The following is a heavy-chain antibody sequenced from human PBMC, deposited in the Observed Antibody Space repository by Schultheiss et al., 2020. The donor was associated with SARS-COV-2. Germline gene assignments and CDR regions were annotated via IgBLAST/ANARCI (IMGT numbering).Heavy chain of an antibody. Sequence: GGSLRLSCAASGFTVSSNYMSWVRQAPGKGLEWVSVIYSGGSTYYADSVKGRFTISRDNSKNTLYLQMNSLRAEDTAVYYCARDLLWFGENYWGQGTLVTVSS. D-gene: IGHD3-10*01. CDR3: ARDLLWFGENY. V-gene: IGHV3-66*01. CDR2: IYSGGST. J-gene: IGHJ4*02. CDR1: GFTVSSNY.